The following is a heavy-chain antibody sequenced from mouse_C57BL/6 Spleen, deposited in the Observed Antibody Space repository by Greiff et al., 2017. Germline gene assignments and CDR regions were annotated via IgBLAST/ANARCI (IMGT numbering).Heavy chain of an antibody. V-gene: IGHV1-52*01. CDR3: ARGERYYAIDY. Sequence: VQLQQPGAELVRPGSSVKLSCKASGYTFTSYWMHWVKQRPIQGLEWIGNIDPSDSDTHYNQKFKDKATLTVDKSSSTAYMQLSRLTSEYSAVYYCARGERYYAIDYWGQGTSVTVSS. CDR2: IDPSDSDT. J-gene: IGHJ4*01. CDR1: GYTFTSYW.